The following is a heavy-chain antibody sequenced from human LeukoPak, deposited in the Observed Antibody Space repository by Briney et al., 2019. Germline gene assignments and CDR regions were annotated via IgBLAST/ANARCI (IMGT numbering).Heavy chain of an antibody. J-gene: IGHJ4*02. CDR3: ARGVGYQPDY. CDR1: GFTFSSCG. CDR2: IWYDGSNK. D-gene: IGHD2-2*01. Sequence: GSLILSCAASGFTFSSCGMHWGRPAPGKGLEWVAVIWYDGSNKYYADSVKGRFTISRDNSKNTLYLQMNSLRAEDTAVYYCARGVGYQPDYWGQGTLVTVSS. V-gene: IGHV3-33*01.